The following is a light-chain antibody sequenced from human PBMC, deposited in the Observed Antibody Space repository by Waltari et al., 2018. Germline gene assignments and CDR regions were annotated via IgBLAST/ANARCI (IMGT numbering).Light chain of an antibody. Sequence: QQKPGQAPVVGIYYDGDRPPGSPGRVAGSNSGNTATLTISRVEAGDEADYYGQVWDSSSDHVVFGGGTKLTVL. CDR2: YDG. V-gene: IGLV3-21*04. J-gene: IGLJ2*01. CDR3: QVWDSSSDHVV.